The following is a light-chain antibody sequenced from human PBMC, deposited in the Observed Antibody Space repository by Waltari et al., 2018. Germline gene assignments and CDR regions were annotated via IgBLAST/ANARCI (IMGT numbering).Light chain of an antibody. CDR2: LNSDGSH. CDR3: QTWGTGIYWI. Sequence: QVVLTQSPSASASLGASVTLTCTLTSEFSHFAIAWHQLQPEQGPRYLMRLNSDGSHPRGAGIPDRFSGSSSGAERYLTITSLQSDDEADYYCQTWGTGIYWIFGGGTKLTVL. V-gene: IGLV4-69*02. J-gene: IGLJ3*02. CDR1: SEFSHFA.